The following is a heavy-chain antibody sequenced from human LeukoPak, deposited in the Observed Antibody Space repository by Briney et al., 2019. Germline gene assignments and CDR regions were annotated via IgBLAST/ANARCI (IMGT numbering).Heavy chain of an antibody. CDR1: GYTFTNFY. J-gene: IGHJ3*02. CDR2: INPTTGST. D-gene: IGHD1-14*01. Sequence: ASVTVSCKASGYTFTNFYLHWVRQAPGQGLEWMGIINPTTGSTTYAQKLQGRVTITRDMSTSTVYMELSSLRSEDTAVYFCARDLNPQSIGMRAFDIWGQGTMVTASS. CDR3: ARDLNPQSIGMRAFDI. V-gene: IGHV1-46*01.